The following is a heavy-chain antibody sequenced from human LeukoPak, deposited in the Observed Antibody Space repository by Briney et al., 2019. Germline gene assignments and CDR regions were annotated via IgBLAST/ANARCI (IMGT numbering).Heavy chain of an antibody. CDR1: GLTFINFG. Sequence: GGTLRLSCAASGLTFINFGMTWVRQAPGKGLEWVSAISGSAVITFYADSVKGRFTISRDNSKMTLYLQMDSLGVEDTALYYCVQDWAWGAFGSWGQGTLVTVSS. V-gene: IGHV3-23*01. CDR2: ISGSAVIT. CDR3: VQDWAWGAFGS. J-gene: IGHJ4*02. D-gene: IGHD7-27*01.